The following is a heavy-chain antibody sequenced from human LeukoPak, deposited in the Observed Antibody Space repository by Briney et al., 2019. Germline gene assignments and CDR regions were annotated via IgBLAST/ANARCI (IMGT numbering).Heavy chain of an antibody. D-gene: IGHD2-2*02. V-gene: IGHV3-23*01. CDR3: AKDPPSVEVPAAIILANWFDP. J-gene: IGHJ5*02. CDR2: ISGSGGST. Sequence: PGGSLRLSCAASGFTFSSYAMSWVRQAPGKGLEWVSAISGSGGSTYYADSVKGRFTISRDNSKNTLFLQMNSLRAEDTAVYYCAKDPPSVEVPAAIILANWFDPWGQGTLVTVSS. CDR1: GFTFSSYA.